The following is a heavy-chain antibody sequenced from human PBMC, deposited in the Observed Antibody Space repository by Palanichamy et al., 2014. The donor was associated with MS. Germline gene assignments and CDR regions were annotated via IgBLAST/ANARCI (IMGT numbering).Heavy chain of an antibody. D-gene: IGHD5-24*01. CDR3: AKIADGD. CDR1: GVTFTTYA. Sequence: EVQLLESGGAFLQPGESLRLSCVVSGVTFTTYAMSWVRQAPGKGLEWVSSITGSGDVTRYADSVKGRFTISRDNSKDTLYLQMNSLRAEDTAVYFCAKIADGDWGQGTLVTVSS. V-gene: IGHV3-23*01. CDR2: ITGSGDVT. J-gene: IGHJ4*02.